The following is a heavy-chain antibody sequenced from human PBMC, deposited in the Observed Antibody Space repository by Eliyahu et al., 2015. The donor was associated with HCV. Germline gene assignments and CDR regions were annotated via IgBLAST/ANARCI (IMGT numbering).Heavy chain of an antibody. V-gene: IGHV4-31*03. CDR3: ARDSSGYEGGIDY. Sequence: QVQLQESGPGLVKPSQTLSLTCTXSGGSISSGGYYWSWIRQHPGKGLEWIGYIYYSGSTYYNPSLKSRVTISVDTSKNQFSLKLSSVTAADTAVYYCARDSSGYEGGIDYWGQGTLVTVSS. D-gene: IGHD3-22*01. J-gene: IGHJ4*02. CDR2: IYYSGST. CDR1: GGSISSGGYY.